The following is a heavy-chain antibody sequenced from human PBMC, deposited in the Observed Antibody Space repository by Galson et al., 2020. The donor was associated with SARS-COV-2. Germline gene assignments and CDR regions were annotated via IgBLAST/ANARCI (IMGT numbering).Heavy chain of an antibody. D-gene: IGHD2-2*01. CDR3: ARDPSGYCSSTSCYVFDY. Sequence: GESLKISCAASGFTFSSYSMNWVRQAPGKGLEWVSSISSSSSYIYYADSVKGRFTISRDNAKNSLYLQMNSLRAEDTAVYYCARDPSGYCSSTSCYVFDYWGQGTLVTVSS. CDR2: ISSSSSYI. V-gene: IGHV3-21*01. CDR1: GFTFSSYS. J-gene: IGHJ4*02.